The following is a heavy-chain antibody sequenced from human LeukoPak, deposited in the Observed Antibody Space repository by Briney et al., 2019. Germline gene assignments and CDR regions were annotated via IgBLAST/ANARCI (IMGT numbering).Heavy chain of an antibody. CDR3: ARARGSPSFRLSDS. CDR1: GVSISSGDYY. Sequence: PSETLSLTCTVSGVSISSGDYYWSWIRQPPGKVLEWIGYVYHSGSTYYSPPLRNRVTLSVDTSKNQFSLKLSSVTAADPAVYSWARARGSPSFRLSDSWAQGPLVTVSS. V-gene: IGHV4-30-4*01. D-gene: IGHD3-16*02. CDR2: VYHSGST. J-gene: IGHJ4*02.